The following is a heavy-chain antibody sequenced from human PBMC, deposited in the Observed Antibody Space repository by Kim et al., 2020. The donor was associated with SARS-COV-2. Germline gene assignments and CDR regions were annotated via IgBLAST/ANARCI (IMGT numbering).Heavy chain of an antibody. J-gene: IGHJ4*02. V-gene: IGHV1-18*01. CDR3: ASVVGTYYYGSGSYRLFDY. CDR2: ISAYNGNT. Sequence: ASVKVSCKASGYTFTSYGISWVRQAPGQGLEWMGWISAYNGNTNYAQKLQGRGTMTTDTSTSTAYMELRSLRSDDTAGYYCASVVGTYYYGSGSYRLFDYCGQGTLVTVSS. D-gene: IGHD3-10*01. CDR1: GYTFTSYG.